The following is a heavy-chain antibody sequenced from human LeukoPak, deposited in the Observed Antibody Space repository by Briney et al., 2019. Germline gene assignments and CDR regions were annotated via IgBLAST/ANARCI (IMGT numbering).Heavy chain of an antibody. Sequence: PGGSLRLSCAASGFTLRSYTMNWVRQAPGKGLEWVSSISSSSSFIYYADSVKGRFTISRDNAKNSLYLQMNSPRAEDTAVYYCARGQYYYDSSGYYPDYWGQGTLVTVSS. J-gene: IGHJ4*02. CDR3: ARGQYYYDSSGYYPDY. D-gene: IGHD3-22*01. CDR1: GFTLRSYT. CDR2: ISSSSSFI. V-gene: IGHV3-21*01.